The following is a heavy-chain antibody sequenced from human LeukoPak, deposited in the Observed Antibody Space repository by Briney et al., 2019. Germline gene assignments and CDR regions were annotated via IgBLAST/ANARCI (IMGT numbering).Heavy chain of an antibody. CDR3: ATGGGDSDF. J-gene: IGHJ4*02. V-gene: IGHV4-4*07. Sequence: PSETLSLTCSVSGGSINRWAWSWIRHPPGKELQWLGRVSTTGSATYNPSLVSRITMSVDTSKNQFFLRLESVTAADTAVYYCATGGGDSDFWGQGALVTVSS. CDR2: VSTTGSA. D-gene: IGHD3-16*01. CDR1: GGSINRWA.